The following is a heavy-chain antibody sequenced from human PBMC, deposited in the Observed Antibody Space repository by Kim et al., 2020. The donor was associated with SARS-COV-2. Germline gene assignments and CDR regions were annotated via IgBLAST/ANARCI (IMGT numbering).Heavy chain of an antibody. CDR2: ISSSGSTI. CDR3: AREDWNYGYYGMDV. CDR1: GFTFSSYE. D-gene: IGHD1-7*01. Sequence: GGSLRLSCAASGFTFSSYEMNWVRQAPGKGLEWVSYISSSGSTIYYADSVKGRFTISRDNAKNSLYLQMNSLRAEDTAVYYCAREDWNYGYYGMDVWGQGTTVTVSS. J-gene: IGHJ6*02. V-gene: IGHV3-48*03.